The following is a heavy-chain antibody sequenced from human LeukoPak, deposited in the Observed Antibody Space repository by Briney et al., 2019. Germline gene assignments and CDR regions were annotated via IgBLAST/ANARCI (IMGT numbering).Heavy chain of an antibody. D-gene: IGHD6-19*01. CDR2: NSVDGETP. J-gene: IGHJ4*02. CDR1: GFSVSNFG. V-gene: IGHV3-23*01. CDR3: AQGYSSGWYPY. Sequence: GGSLRLSCEVSGFSVSNFGMSWVRQAPGKGLEWISANSVDGETPYYADSVKGRFFISRDNSKNTLYLQLSSLRAEDTAVYYCAQGYSSGWYPYWGQGSLVSVSS.